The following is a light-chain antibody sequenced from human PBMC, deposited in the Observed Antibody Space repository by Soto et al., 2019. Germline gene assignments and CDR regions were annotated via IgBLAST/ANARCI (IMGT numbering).Light chain of an antibody. CDR3: QQYDTSSLT. CDR1: QSVSSN. Sequence: EKALTQSPVTLSLSPGERATLSCRASQSVSSNLAWYQQRPGQAPRLLIYDASSRATGISDRFSGSGSGTDFTLTISRLEPEDFAVYYCQQYDTSSLTFGGGTKVDIK. V-gene: IGKV3-20*01. J-gene: IGKJ4*01. CDR2: DAS.